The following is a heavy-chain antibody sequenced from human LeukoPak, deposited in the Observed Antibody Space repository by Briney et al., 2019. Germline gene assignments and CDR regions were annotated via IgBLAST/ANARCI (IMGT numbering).Heavy chain of an antibody. D-gene: IGHD3-9*01. CDR1: GGSITGYY. Sequence: SETLSLTCAVYGGSITGYYWSWIRQTPGRGLEWVGEIHYTGATSYNPPLKSRATISTDTSKNQFSLRLSSVTAADTAVYYCARGNILTGYCFDFWGQGALVTISS. V-gene: IGHV4-34*01. CDR2: IHYTGAT. CDR3: ARGNILTGYCFDF. J-gene: IGHJ4*02.